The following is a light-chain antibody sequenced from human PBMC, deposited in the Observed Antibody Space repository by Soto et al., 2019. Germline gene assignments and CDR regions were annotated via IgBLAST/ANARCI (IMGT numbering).Light chain of an antibody. CDR2: AAS. V-gene: IGKV1-39*01. J-gene: IGKJ1*01. CDR3: QQSYTTSWT. CDR1: QSISSF. Sequence: DIQMTQSPSSLSASVGDRVTISCRASQSISSFLNWYQQKPGKAPELLIYAASSLQSGVPPRFSGSGSGTDFTLTISSLQPEDFATYYCQQSYTTSWTFGQGTKVDIK.